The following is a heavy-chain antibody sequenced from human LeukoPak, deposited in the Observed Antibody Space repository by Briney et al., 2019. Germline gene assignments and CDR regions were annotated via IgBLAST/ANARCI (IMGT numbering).Heavy chain of an antibody. CDR3: ARMDLDGGDSIGFDS. CDR1: GYTFTGYF. Sequence: ASVKVSCKASGYTFTGYFMHWVRQAPGQGLEWMGWINPNIGDASYAQKFQGRVTMTRDRSINTAYMELSRLTSDDTAVHYCARMDLDGGDSIGFDSWGQGTLVTVSS. V-gene: IGHV1-2*02. D-gene: IGHD2-21*02. J-gene: IGHJ5*01. CDR2: INPNIGDA.